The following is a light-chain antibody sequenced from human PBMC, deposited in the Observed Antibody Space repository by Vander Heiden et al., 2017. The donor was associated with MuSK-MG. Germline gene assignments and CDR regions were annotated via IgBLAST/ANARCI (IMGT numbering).Light chain of an antibody. J-gene: IGKJ2*01. CDR2: WAS. Sequence: LVNQSPDSLAFSLGGRAPISFKSSQNLLQSSNNKNYLSWYQQRPGQPPRLLFYWASDRDSGVPDRFSASGSGTDFTLSISSLQAEDVAIYYCHQYYATPYTFGQGTKLEIK. V-gene: IGKV4-1*01. CDR1: QNLLQSSNNKNY. CDR3: HQYYATPYT.